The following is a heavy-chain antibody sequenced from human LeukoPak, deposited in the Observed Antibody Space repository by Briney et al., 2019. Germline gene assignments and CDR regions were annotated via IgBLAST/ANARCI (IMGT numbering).Heavy chain of an antibody. J-gene: IGHJ6*03. CDR3: ARDSPNYDFWSGFMDV. CDR1: GFTFSSYA. V-gene: IGHV3-30-3*01. Sequence: PGRSLRLSCAASGFTFSSYAMHWVRQAPGKGLEWVAVISYDGSNKYYADSVKGRFTISRDNSKNTLYLQMNSLRAEDTAVYYCARDSPNYDFWSGFMDVWGKGTTVTVSS. CDR2: ISYDGSNK. D-gene: IGHD3-3*01.